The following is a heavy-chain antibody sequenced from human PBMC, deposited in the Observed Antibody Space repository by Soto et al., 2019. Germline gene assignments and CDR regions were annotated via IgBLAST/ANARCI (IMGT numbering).Heavy chain of an antibody. CDR1: GGSFSGYY. Sequence: SETLSLTCAVYGGSFSGYYWSWIRQPPGKGLEWIGEINHSGSTNYNPSLKSRVTISVDTSKNQFSLKLSSVTAADTAVYYCARGRLVLPRKKQTGTARGNWFDPWGQGTLVTVSS. J-gene: IGHJ5*02. D-gene: IGHD1-1*01. CDR3: ARGRLVLPRKKQTGTARGNWFDP. V-gene: IGHV4-34*01. CDR2: INHSGST.